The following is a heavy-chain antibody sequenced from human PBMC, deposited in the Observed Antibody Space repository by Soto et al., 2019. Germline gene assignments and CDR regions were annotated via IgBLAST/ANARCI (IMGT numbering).Heavy chain of an antibody. D-gene: IGHD4-17*01. J-gene: IGHJ6*02. Sequence: QVQVMQSGAEVRKPGASVKISCLASGYTVISYALNWVRQAPGQRLEWMGRINTGNGNTDYSQRFQGRITITRDTSGSTVCIELTSLPSEDTAVYYNATAEGTVTTVWYGMDVWGPGTTVTV. CDR2: INTGNGNT. CDR3: ATAEGTVTTVWYGMDV. V-gene: IGHV1-3*04. CDR1: GYTVISYA.